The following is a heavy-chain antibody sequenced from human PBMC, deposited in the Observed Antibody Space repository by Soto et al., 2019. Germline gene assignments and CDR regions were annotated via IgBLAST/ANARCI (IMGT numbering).Heavy chain of an antibody. D-gene: IGHD2-2*01. CDR2: IYYTGGT. CDR3: ARLEVGLDY. V-gene: IGHV4-61*03. J-gene: IGHJ4*02. Sequence: QVQLQESGPGLVKPSETLSLTCSVSGGSVSSGSYYWSWIRQSPEKGLEWIGYIYYTGGTKYNPSLTSPVTISADTSRNPFSLKLTSVTAADTAVYYCARLEVGLDYWGQGVLVTVSS. CDR1: GGSVSSGSYY.